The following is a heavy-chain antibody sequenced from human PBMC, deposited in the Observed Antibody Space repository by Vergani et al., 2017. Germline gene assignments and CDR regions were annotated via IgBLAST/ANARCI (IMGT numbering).Heavy chain of an antibody. J-gene: IGHJ6*03. D-gene: IGHD2-21*01. CDR3: ARNLAYCGGDCYSTYYYYYMDV. V-gene: IGHV3-53*02. CDR2: IYSGGST. Sequence: EVQLVETGGGLIQPGGSLRLSCAASGFTVSSNYMSWVRQAPGKGLEWVSVIYSGGSTYYADSVTGRFTISRDNSKNTRYLQMNSLRAEVTAVYYWARNLAYCGGDCYSTYYYYYMDVWGKGTTVTVSS. CDR1: GFTVSSNY.